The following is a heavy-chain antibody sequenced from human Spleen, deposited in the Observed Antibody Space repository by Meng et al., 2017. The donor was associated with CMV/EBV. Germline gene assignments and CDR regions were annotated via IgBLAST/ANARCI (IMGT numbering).Heavy chain of an antibody. D-gene: IGHD3-10*01. CDR2: IYSDGST. Sequence: GESLKISCAASGFTVSSNYMSWVRQAPGKGLEWVSIIYSDGSTYYADSVKGRFTISRDNSKNALYLQMNGLRDEDTAVYYCARPRYGSGVDYWGQGTLVTVSS. CDR3: ARPRYGSGVDY. CDR1: GFTVSSNY. J-gene: IGHJ4*02. V-gene: IGHV3-66*02.